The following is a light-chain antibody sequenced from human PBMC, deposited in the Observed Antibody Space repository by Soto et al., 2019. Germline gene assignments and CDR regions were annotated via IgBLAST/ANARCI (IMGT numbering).Light chain of an antibody. CDR1: QTISSR. CDR3: QPYNSYSEA. Sequence: DSEMSHPPSTLSGSVGVTVTISCRASQTISSRLARYKQKLGKLRNLLIHMAPTLKSGVPSRFSGSGSGTDFTLTISRLQPDDFATYYCQPYNSYSEAFGQGTKVDI. CDR2: MAP. V-gene: IGKV1-5*03. J-gene: IGKJ1*01.